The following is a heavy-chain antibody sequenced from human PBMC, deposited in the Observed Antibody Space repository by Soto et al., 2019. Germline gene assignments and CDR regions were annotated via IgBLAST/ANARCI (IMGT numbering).Heavy chain of an antibody. J-gene: IGHJ6*02. CDR3: ARDSLGPNATRVYYGMDV. CDR2: TCGRSKWYN. V-gene: IGHV6-1*01. D-gene: IGHD3-16*01. Sequence: SETLSLTCAISGDSVSGNSAAWNWIRQAPSRGLEWLGRTCGRSKWYNDYAVSVKSRISINPDTSKNPFSLQLNAVTPEDTDVYYCARDSLGPNATRVYYGMDVWGQGTTVTVSS. CDR1: GDSVSGNSAA.